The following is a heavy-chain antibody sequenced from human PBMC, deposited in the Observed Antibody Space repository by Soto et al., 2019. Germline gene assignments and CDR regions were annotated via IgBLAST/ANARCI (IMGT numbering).Heavy chain of an antibody. CDR1: GYSFTSYW. D-gene: IGHD6-13*01. Sequence: PGESLKISCKGSGYSFTSYWIGWVRQMPGKGLEWMGIIYPGDSDTRYSPSFQGQVTISADKSISTAYLQWSSLKASDTAMYYCARHPIAAADYYYGMDVWGQGTTVTVSS. V-gene: IGHV5-51*01. J-gene: IGHJ6*02. CDR2: IYPGDSDT. CDR3: ARHPIAAADYYYGMDV.